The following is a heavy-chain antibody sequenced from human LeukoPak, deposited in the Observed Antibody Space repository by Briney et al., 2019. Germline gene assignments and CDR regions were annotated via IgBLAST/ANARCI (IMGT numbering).Heavy chain of an antibody. V-gene: IGHV5-51*01. CDR3: ARQFSGFHYYFDY. CDR2: IYPGDSDT. J-gene: IGHJ4*02. Sequence: GESLKISCKGSGYRFTNYWIGWVRQMPGKGLEWIGIIYPGDSDTRYSPSFQGQVTISADKSISTAYLQWSSLKASDTAMYYCARQFSGFHYYFDYWGQGTLVTVSS. CDR1: GYRFTNYW. D-gene: IGHD5-12*01.